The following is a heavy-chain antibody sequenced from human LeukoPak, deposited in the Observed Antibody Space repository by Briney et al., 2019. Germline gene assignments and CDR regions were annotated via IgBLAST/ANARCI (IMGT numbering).Heavy chain of an antibody. J-gene: IGHJ4*02. Sequence: PSETLSLTCAVYGGSFSGYYWSWIRQPPGKGLEWIGEISHSGSTTYNPSFKSRVTISGDTSKNQFSLKLSSVTAADTAAYYCAIGRTEYFFSGFCDWGEGALVTVSS. CDR2: ISHSGST. V-gene: IGHV4-34*01. CDR1: GGSFSGYY. CDR3: AIGRTEYFFSGFCD. D-gene: IGHD1-14*01.